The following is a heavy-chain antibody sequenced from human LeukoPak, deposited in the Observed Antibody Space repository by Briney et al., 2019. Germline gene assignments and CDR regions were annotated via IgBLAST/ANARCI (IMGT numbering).Heavy chain of an antibody. J-gene: IGHJ4*02. CDR2: ISGGGGTT. CDR3: AKERDAKGYFDY. CDR1: GFTFSTYA. Sequence: GASLKLSCAASGFTFSTYAMTWARQAPEKGLEWVSAISGGGGTTTYADSVKGRFTISRDNSKNTLFLQMNGLRAEDTAVYYCAKERDAKGYFDYWGQGTLVTVSS. V-gene: IGHV3-23*01.